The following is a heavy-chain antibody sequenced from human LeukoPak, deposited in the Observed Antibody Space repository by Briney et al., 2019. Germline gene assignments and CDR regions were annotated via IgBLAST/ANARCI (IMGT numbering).Heavy chain of an antibody. D-gene: IGHD3-22*01. CDR2: ISAYNGNT. Sequence: ASVKVSCKASGYTFTSYGISWVRQAPGQGLEWMGWISAYNGNTNYAQKLQGRVTMTTDTSTSTAYMELRSLRPDDTAVYYCARDRSHYYDSSGYSDYWGQGTLVTVSS. CDR1: GYTFTSYG. CDR3: ARDRSHYYDSSGYSDY. J-gene: IGHJ4*02. V-gene: IGHV1-18*01.